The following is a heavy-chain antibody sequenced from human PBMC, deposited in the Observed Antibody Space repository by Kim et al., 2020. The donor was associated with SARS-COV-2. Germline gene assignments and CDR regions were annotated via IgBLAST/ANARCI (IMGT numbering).Heavy chain of an antibody. J-gene: IGHJ2*01. CDR2: IIPIFGTA. D-gene: IGHD2-2*01. V-gene: IGHV1-69*13. Sequence: SVKVSCKASGGTFSSYAISWVRQAPGQGLEWMGGIIPIFGTANYAQKFQGRVTITADESTSTAYMELSSLRSEDTAVYYCARTTPGGIVVVPAATPHYWYFDLWGRGTLVTVSS. CDR1: GGTFSSYA. CDR3: ARTTPGGIVVVPAATPHYWYFDL.